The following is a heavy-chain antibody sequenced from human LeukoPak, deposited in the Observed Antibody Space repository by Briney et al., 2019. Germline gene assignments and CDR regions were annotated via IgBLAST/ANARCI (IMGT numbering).Heavy chain of an antibody. V-gene: IGHV3-15*01. J-gene: IGHJ4*02. CDR2: IKSKTDGETT. Sequence: KPGGSLRLSCAASGFTFDNAWMSWVRQAPGKGLEWVGRIKSKTDGETTDYAAPVKGRFTISRDDSKDTLYLQMNSLKTEDTAVYYCTTDWEFGYFDYWGQGTLVTVSS. CDR1: GFTFDNAW. CDR3: TTDWEFGYFDY. D-gene: IGHD3-10*01.